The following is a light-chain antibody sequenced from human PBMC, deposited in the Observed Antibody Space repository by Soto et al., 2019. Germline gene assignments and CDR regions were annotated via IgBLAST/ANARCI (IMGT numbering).Light chain of an antibody. J-gene: IGLJ1*01. CDR2: DVS. V-gene: IGLV2-14*03. CDR1: SSDVGGYNY. CDR3: SSYTTSNTRQIV. Sequence: QSVLTQPASVSGSPGQSITISCTGTSSDVGGYNYVSWYQHHPGKAPKLLIYDVSNRPSGVSNRFSGSKSDNTAPLTISGLKPEDEADYYCSSYTTSNTRQIVFGTGTKVTVL.